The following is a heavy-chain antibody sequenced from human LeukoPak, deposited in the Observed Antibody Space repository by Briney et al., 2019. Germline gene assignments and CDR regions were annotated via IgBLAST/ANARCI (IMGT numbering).Heavy chain of an antibody. Sequence: SETLSLTCTVSAGSISSSSYSWGWIRQPPGKGLEWIGNIYYSGSTYYNPSLKSRVTISLDTSKNQFSLKLSSVTAADTAVYYCARPDDGAFDFWGQGTMVTVST. D-gene: IGHD5-24*01. V-gene: IGHV4-39*01. CDR1: AGSISSSSYS. CDR3: ARPDDGAFDF. CDR2: IYYSGST. J-gene: IGHJ3*01.